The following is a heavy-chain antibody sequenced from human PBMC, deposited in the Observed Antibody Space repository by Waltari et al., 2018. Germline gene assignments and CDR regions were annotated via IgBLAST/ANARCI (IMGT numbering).Heavy chain of an antibody. J-gene: IGHJ3*02. Sequence: QVQLVQSGAAVKKPGSSVKVSCKASGGTFSSYAISWVRQAPGQALEWMGGIIPIFGTANYAQKFQGRVTITADESTSTAYMELSSLRSEDTAVYYCARAGYVSIFGVTPAGAFDIWGQGTMVTVSS. CDR3: ARAGYVSIFGVTPAGAFDI. CDR2: IIPIFGTA. CDR1: GGTFSSYA. D-gene: IGHD3-3*01. V-gene: IGHV1-69*01.